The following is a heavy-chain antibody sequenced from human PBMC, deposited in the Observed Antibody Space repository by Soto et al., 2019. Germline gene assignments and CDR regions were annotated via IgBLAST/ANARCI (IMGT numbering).Heavy chain of an antibody. D-gene: IGHD3-22*01. CDR3: VRTTYFSDSSVYTRFFDY. CDR1: GFTFSDNY. V-gene: IGHV3-72*01. Sequence: GGSLRLSCTGSGFTFSDNYTDWVRQAPGKGREWVGRSRDKAQGYSTIYAASVKGRFTTSRDESKSTVYLQMNSLKTEDTAIYYCVRTTYFSDSSVYTRFFDYWGQGTLVTVSS. J-gene: IGHJ4*02. CDR2: SRDKAQGYST.